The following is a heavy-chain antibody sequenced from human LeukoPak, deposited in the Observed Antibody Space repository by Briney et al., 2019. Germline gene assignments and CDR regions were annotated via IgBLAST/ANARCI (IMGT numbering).Heavy chain of an antibody. J-gene: IGHJ4*02. CDR3: ARAPVVEKYFDY. D-gene: IGHD2-15*01. Sequence: PSETLSLTCTVSGGSISSGDYFWSWIRLPPGKGLEWIGYIYYSGAAYYSPSLKSRATISVDTSNNQFSLKLTSVTAADTAVYYCARAPVVEKYFDYWGQGTLVTVSS. CDR2: IYYSGAA. CDR1: GGSISSGDYF. V-gene: IGHV4-30-4*01.